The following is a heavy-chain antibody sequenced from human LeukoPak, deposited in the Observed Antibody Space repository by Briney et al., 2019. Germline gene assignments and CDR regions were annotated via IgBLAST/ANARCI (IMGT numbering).Heavy chain of an antibody. D-gene: IGHD3-9*01. J-gene: IGHJ4*02. CDR2: IYYSGST. V-gene: IGHV4-59*01. CDR3: ARAPDMSSYDETGFYYFDH. CDR1: GGSISSYY. Sequence: SETLSLTCTASGGSISSYYWSWIRQPPGKGLEWIGHIYYSGSTTYNPSPTTRVTISAHTCKNEFSLKLSCVTAADTAVYDCARAPDMSSYDETGFYYFDHWGQGTLVTVSS.